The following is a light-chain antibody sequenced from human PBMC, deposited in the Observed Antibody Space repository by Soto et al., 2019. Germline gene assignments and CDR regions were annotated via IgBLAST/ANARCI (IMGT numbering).Light chain of an antibody. CDR1: SSDVGGYNY. CDR3: TSYTTSSTWV. CDR2: DVS. V-gene: IGLV2-14*01. Sequence: QSVLTQPASVSGSPGQSITISCTGTSSDVGGYNYVSWYQQHPGKAPKLMISDVSSRPSGVSNRFSGSKSGNTASLTISGLQAEDEAYYYCTSYTTSSTWVFGGGTKLTVL. J-gene: IGLJ3*02.